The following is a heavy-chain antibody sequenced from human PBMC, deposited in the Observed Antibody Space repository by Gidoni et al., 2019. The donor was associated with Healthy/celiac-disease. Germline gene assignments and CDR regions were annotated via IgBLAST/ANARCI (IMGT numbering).Heavy chain of an antibody. CDR1: GFPFSSYS. CDR3: ASDLVYCSSTSCSSPGDYGMDV. Sequence: EVQLVESGGGLVKPGGSLRLSCAAAGFPFSSYSMNWVRQAPGKGLEWVSANSSSSSYIYYADSVKGRFTISRDNAKNSLYLQMNSLRAEETAVYYCASDLVYCSSTSCSSPGDYGMDVWGQGTMVTVSS. CDR2: NSSSSSYI. D-gene: IGHD2-2*01. V-gene: IGHV3-21*01. J-gene: IGHJ6*02.